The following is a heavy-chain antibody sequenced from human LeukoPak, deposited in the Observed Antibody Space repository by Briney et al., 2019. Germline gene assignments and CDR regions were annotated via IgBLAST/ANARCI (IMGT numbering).Heavy chain of an antibody. V-gene: IGHV3-48*03. CDR3: ARYNLYYGSGSYPEYFQH. J-gene: IGHJ1*01. D-gene: IGHD3-10*01. Sequence: GGSLRLSCAASGFTFSSYEMNWVRQAPGKGLEWVSYISSSGSTIYYADSVKGRFTISRDNAKNSLYLQMNSLRAEDTAVYYCARYNLYYGSGSYPEYFQHWGQGTLVTVSS. CDR1: GFTFSSYE. CDR2: ISSSGSTI.